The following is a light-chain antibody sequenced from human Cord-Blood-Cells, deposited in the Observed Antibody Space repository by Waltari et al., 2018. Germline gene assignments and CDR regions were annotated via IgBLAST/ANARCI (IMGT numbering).Light chain of an antibody. CDR2: RNN. CDR1: RSTIGSHY. CDR3: AAWDDSLSGVV. V-gene: IGLV1-47*01. Sequence: QSVLTQPPSASGTPGQRVTISCSGSRSTIGSHYVYWYQQLPGTAPKLLIYRNNQRPSGVPDRFSGSKSGTSASLAISGLRSEDEADYYCAAWDDSLSGVVFGGGTKLTVL. J-gene: IGLJ2*01.